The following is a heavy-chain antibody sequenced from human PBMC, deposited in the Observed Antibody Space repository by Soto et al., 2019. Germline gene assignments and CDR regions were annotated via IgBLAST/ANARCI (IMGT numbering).Heavy chain of an antibody. D-gene: IGHD1-26*01. J-gene: IGHJ5*02. V-gene: IGHV4-30-4*01. CDR3: ARLRWETENNWFDP. Sequence: QVQLQESGPGLVRPSQTLSLTCTVSGDSISSVDHYWSWIRQPPGKGLEWMGYIYHSGSTHYNPSLNSRLTISIDMSTNRFSLNLTSVTAADTAVYFCARLRWETENNWFDPWGQGALVTVSS. CDR1: GDSISSVDHY. CDR2: IYHSGST.